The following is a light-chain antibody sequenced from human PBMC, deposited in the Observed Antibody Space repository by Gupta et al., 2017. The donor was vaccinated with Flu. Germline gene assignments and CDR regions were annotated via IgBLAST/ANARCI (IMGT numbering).Light chain of an antibody. CDR1: SSDVGGYND. CDR3: SSYTSSSTSL. CDR2: DVS. J-gene: IGLJ1*01. Sequence: SYTLSCNGTSSDVGGYNDGSCYQQTPANPTIFIIYDVSNRPSGVSSRFSASKAGNTASLTISGLEAEDDADYYSSSYTSSSTSLFGTGTKLTVL. V-gene: IGLV2-14*04.